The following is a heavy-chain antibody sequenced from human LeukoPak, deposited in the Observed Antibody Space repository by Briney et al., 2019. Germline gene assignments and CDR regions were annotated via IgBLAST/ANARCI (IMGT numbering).Heavy chain of an antibody. CDR3: ARELGCSSTSCYTPTYSWFDP. CDR1: GYSISSGYY. J-gene: IGHJ5*02. D-gene: IGHD2-2*02. CDR2: IYHSGST. Sequence: SETLSLTCTVSGYSISSGYYWGWIRQPPGKGLEWIGSIYHSGSTYYNPSLKSRVTISVDTSKNQFSLKLSSVTAADTAVYYCARELGCSSTSCYTPTYSWFDPWGQGTLVTVSS. V-gene: IGHV4-38-2*02.